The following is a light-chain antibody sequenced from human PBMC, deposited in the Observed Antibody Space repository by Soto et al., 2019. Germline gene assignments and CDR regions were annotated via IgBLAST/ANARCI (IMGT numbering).Light chain of an antibody. CDR1: SSDIGADNF. Sequence: QSALTQPASVSGSPGQSITTSCTGTSSDIGADNFVSWYQQHQGKAPKLMLYDVNIRTSGVSNRFSGSKSGNTASLTISGLQAEDDADYYCTSWTTSTTMIFGGGTKVTVL. J-gene: IGLJ2*01. CDR2: DVN. V-gene: IGLV2-14*03. CDR3: TSWTTSTTMI.